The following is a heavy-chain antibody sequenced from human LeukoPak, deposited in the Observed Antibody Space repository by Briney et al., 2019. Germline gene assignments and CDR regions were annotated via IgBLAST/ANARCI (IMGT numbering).Heavy chain of an antibody. Sequence: ASVKVSCKASGGTFSRYAISWVRQAPGQGLEWMGGINPNSGATNYAQKFQGRVTMTSDTSISTAYMELSRLRSDDTAVYYCARVQYSGSAALDYWGQGTLLTVSS. D-gene: IGHD6-6*01. CDR2: INPNSGAT. CDR3: ARVQYSGSAALDY. J-gene: IGHJ4*02. V-gene: IGHV1-2*02. CDR1: GGTFSRYA.